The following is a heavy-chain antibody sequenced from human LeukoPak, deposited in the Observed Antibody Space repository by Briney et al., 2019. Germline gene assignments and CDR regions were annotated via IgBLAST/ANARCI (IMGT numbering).Heavy chain of an antibody. V-gene: IGHV3-7*01. CDR3: ARGPNYGARVDYLDS. Sequence: PGGSLRLSCAASGFTFNNHWMTWVRQAPGKGLKWVASIKQGGSEKYYADSVKGRFTVSRDDAKNSLYFQMNSLSADDTAVYYCARGPNYGARVDYLDSWGQGTKVTVSS. CDR1: GFTFNNHW. CDR2: IKQGGSEK. D-gene: IGHD4-17*01. J-gene: IGHJ4*02.